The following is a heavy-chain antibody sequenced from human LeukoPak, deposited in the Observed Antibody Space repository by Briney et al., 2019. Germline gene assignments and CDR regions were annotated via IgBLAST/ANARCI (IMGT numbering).Heavy chain of an antibody. J-gene: IGHJ5*02. D-gene: IGHD3-22*01. Sequence: SETLSLTCSVSGYSISSGYYWGWTRQPPGKGLEWIGSIYHSGSTYYNPSLKSRVTISVDTSKNQFSLKLSSVTAADTAVYYCARDKSPYYYDSSGQNCFDPWGQGTLVTVSS. CDR1: GYSISSGYY. CDR2: IYHSGST. CDR3: ARDKSPYYYDSSGQNCFDP. V-gene: IGHV4-38-2*02.